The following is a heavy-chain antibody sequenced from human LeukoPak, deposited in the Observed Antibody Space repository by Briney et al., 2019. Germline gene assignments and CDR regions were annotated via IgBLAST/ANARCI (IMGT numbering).Heavy chain of an antibody. D-gene: IGHD3-10*02. CDR3: AELGITMIGGV. J-gene: IGHJ6*04. CDR2: ISSSGSTI. CDR1: GFTFSSYE. Sequence: PGGSLRLSCAASGFTFSSYEMNWVREAPGKGLEWVSYISSSGSTIYYADSVKGRFTISRDNAKNSLYLQLNSLRAEDTAVYYCAELGITMIGGVWGKGTTVTISS. V-gene: IGHV3-48*03.